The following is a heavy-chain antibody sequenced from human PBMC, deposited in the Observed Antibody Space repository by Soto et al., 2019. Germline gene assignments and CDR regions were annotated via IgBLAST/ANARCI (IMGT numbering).Heavy chain of an antibody. CDR3: ARNRLRQYYYGMDV. J-gene: IGHJ6*02. Sequence: GESLKITCKGFGYTFDNYRITWVRQVPGEGREWMGKTDPSDSSTRYSPSFRGQVTISADKSISHVYLQCSSLKASDTAMYYCARNRLRQYYYGMDVWGQGTTVTVSS. CDR2: TDPSDSST. CDR1: GYTFDNYR. V-gene: IGHV5-10-1*04. D-gene: IGHD3-10*01.